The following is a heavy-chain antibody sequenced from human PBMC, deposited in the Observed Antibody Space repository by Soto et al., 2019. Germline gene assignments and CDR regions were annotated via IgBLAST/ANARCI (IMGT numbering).Heavy chain of an antibody. V-gene: IGHV5-10-1*01. D-gene: IGHD3-22*01. Sequence: RESLKISCKGSGYSFTSYWISWVRQMPGKGLEWMGRIDPSDSYTNYSPSFQGHVTISADKSISTAYLQWSSLKASDTAMYYCARHTYYYDSSGYPSPIDYWGQGTLVTVSS. CDR1: GYSFTSYW. CDR2: IDPSDSYT. J-gene: IGHJ4*02. CDR3: ARHTYYYDSSGYPSPIDY.